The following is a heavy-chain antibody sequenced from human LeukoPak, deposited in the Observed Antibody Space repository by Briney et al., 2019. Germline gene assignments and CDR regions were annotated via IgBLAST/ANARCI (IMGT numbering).Heavy chain of an antibody. CDR3: ARAVADGRFDY. Sequence: SETLSLTCTASGGSISSYYWSWIRQPPGKGLEWIGYIYYSGSTNYNPSLKSRVTISVDTSKNQFSLKLSSVTAADTAVYYCARAVADGRFDYWGQGTLVTVSS. CDR1: GGSISSYY. V-gene: IGHV4-59*01. D-gene: IGHD6-19*01. J-gene: IGHJ4*02. CDR2: IYYSGST.